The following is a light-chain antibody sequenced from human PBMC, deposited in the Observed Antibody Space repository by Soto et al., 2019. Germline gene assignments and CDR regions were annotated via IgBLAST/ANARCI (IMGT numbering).Light chain of an antibody. CDR3: QQYARPPFA. V-gene: IGKV3-20*01. Sequence: EFGWTQSPGTLSRPPGERATLSGRASQRFSKSYLAGYQQKPGQAPRLLLYVEPSRATGIPDRVSGSGSGTDFTLTISRLEPEDFAVYYCQQYARPPFAFGQGTKVEIK. CDR2: VEP. J-gene: IGKJ2*01. CDR1: QRFSKSY.